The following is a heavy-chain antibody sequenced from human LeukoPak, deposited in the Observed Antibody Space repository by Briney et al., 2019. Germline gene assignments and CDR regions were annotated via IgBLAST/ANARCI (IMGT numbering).Heavy chain of an antibody. CDR2: IKSKTDGGTT. V-gene: IGHV3-15*01. Sequence: GGSLRLSCAASGFTFSNAWMSWVRQAPGKGLEWVGRIKSKTDGGTTDNAAPVKGRFTISRDDSKNTLYLQMNSLKTEDTAVYYCTVNRGYSYGLDYWGQGTLVTVSS. CDR3: TVNRGYSYGLDY. J-gene: IGHJ4*02. CDR1: GFTFSNAW. D-gene: IGHD5-18*01.